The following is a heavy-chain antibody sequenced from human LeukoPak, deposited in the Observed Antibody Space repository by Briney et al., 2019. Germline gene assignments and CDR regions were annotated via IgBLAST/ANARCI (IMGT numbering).Heavy chain of an antibody. D-gene: IGHD2-21*02. CDR3: TTAPYCGGDCYPDY. CDR1: GFTFSNAW. V-gene: IGHV3-15*04. Sequence: GGSLRLSCAASGFTFSNAWMSWVRQAPGKGLEWVGRIESKTDGGTTDYAAPVKGRFTISRDDSKNTLYLQMNSLKTEDTAVYYCTTAPYCGGDCYPDYWGQGTLVTVSS. CDR2: IESKTDGGTT. J-gene: IGHJ4*02.